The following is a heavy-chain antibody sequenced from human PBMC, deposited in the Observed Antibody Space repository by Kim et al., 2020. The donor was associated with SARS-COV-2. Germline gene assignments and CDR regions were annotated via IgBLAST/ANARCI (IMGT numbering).Heavy chain of an antibody. J-gene: IGHJ4*02. Sequence: SETLSLTCTVSGGSISSSSYYWGWIRQPPGKGLEWIGSIYYSGCTYYNPSLKSRVTISVDTSKNQFSLKLSSVTAADTAVYYCARSRMYYDSTGYYYAYYFDYWGQGTLVPVSS. V-gene: IGHV4-39*01. CDR2: IYYSGCT. D-gene: IGHD3-22*01. CDR3: ARSRMYYDSTGYYYAYYFDY. CDR1: GGSISSSSYY.